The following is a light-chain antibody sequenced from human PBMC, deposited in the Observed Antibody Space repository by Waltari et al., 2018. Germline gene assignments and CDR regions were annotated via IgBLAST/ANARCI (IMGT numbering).Light chain of an antibody. CDR1: QSVFYILNSKIP. CDR3: QQYYSTPWT. J-gene: IGKJ1*01. Sequence: DIVMTQTPDSLAVSLGERATIHCQSSQSVFYILNSKIPLAWYQQKPGQPLKLLIYWASTRDSGVPDRFSGSGSGTDFTLTISSLQAEDVAVYYCQQYYSTPWTFGQGTKVEIK. V-gene: IGKV4-1*01. CDR2: WAS.